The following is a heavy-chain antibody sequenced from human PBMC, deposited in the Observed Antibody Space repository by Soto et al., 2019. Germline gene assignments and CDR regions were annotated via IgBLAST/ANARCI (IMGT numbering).Heavy chain of an antibody. CDR1: GFTFSTYA. D-gene: IGHD3-10*01. V-gene: IGHV3-23*01. Sequence: LRLSCAASGFTFSTYAISWVRQAPGKGLEWVSLISGSGTTTYYADSVKGRFTISRDNSKNALYLQMNSLRAEDTAVYYCAKVHGSGNYHNFPDYWGQGTLVTVSS. CDR3: AKVHGSGNYHNFPDY. J-gene: IGHJ4*02. CDR2: ISGSGTTT.